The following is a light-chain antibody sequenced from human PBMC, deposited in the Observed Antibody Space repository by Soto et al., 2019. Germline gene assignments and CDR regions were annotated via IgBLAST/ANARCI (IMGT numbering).Light chain of an antibody. CDR1: RSVSSY. Sequence: PGESATLSCRATRSVSSYLAWYQQKPGQAPRLLIYGASTRATGIPARFSGSGSGTEFTLTISSLQSEDFAVYYCQQYHIWPSITFGQGTRLEIK. CDR2: GAS. V-gene: IGKV3-15*01. J-gene: IGKJ5*01. CDR3: QQYHIWPSIT.